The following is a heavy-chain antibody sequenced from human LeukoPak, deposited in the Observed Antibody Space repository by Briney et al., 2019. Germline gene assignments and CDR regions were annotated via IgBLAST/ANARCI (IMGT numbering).Heavy chain of an antibody. J-gene: IGHJ4*02. CDR1: GGTSSSYA. CDR2: IIPIFGTA. D-gene: IGHD6-19*01. Sequence: SVKVSSKASGGTSSSYAICWVRQAPGQGLEWMGGIIPIFGTANYTQKFQGRVTITADESTSTAYMELSSLRSEDTAVYYCARLGIAVAGTPGSYWGQGTLVTVSS. CDR3: ARLGIAVAGTPGSY. V-gene: IGHV1-69*01.